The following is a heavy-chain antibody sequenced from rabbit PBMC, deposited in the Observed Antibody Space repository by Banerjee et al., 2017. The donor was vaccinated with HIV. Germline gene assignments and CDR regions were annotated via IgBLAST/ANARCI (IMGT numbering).Heavy chain of an antibody. CDR3: ARDWADSNGYSYAYDLNL. J-gene: IGHJ4*01. CDR2: MYPDYGTI. Sequence: QEQLVASGGGLVTLGGSLKLSCKASGIDFSTYGISWVRQAPGKGLEWIAYMYPDYGTIDYANWVNGRFTMSKTSSTTVTLQMTSLTAADTATYFCARDWADSNGYSYAYDLNLWGQGTLVTVS. CDR1: GIDFSTYG. D-gene: IGHD6-1*01. V-gene: IGHV1S45*01.